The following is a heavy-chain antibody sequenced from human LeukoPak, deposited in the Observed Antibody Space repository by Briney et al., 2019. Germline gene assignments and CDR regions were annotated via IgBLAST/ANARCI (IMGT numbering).Heavy chain of an antibody. Sequence: GGSLRLSCAASGFTFSSFAMSWVRQAPGKGLIWVSRINSDGRNTGYADSVKGRFTISRDNADNTIYLHMNSLRVDDTAVYYCARGESGRFGGGDLDVWGQGTTVTVSS. D-gene: IGHD3-10*01. CDR1: GFTFSSFA. J-gene: IGHJ6*02. V-gene: IGHV3-74*01. CDR3: ARGESGRFGGGDLDV. CDR2: INSDGRNT.